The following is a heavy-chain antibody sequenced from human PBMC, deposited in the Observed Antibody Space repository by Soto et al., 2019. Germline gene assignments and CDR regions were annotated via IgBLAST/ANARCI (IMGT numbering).Heavy chain of an antibody. J-gene: IGHJ4*02. CDR1: GFTFSSFG. Sequence: QVQLVESGGGVVQPGRSLRLSCAASGFTFSSFGMHWVRQAPGKGLEWVALISYDGSDEYYRDSVKGRFTISRDNSKNTLFLQVNSLRPKDTAVYYCAKDTSPGVSASSSDYWGQGALVTVSS. CDR3: AKDTSPGVSASSSDY. CDR2: ISYDGSDE. D-gene: IGHD2-2*01. V-gene: IGHV3-30*18.